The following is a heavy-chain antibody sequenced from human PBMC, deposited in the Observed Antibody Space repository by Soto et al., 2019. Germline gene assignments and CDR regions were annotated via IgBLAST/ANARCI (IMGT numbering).Heavy chain of an antibody. CDR1: TFTFTSSA. J-gene: IGHJ4*02. CDR2: IVVGSGNT. CDR3: AKHREGATYYFYS. V-gene: IGHV1-58*01. D-gene: IGHD1-26*01. Sequence: QMQLVQSGPEVKKPGTSVKVSCKASTFTFTSSAVQWVRQARGQRLEWIGWIVVGSGNTKYAQNFQERVTITRYMSSGTAYFELSSLRSEDTAVYYCAKHREGATYYFYSWGQGTLLTVSS.